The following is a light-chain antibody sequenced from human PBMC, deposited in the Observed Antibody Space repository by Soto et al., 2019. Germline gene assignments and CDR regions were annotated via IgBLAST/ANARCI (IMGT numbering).Light chain of an antibody. J-gene: IGKJ4*01. Sequence: ENVLTQSPGTLSLSPGERATLSCRASQSVSSYLAWYQQKPGQAPRLLIYDASNRATGIPARFSGSGSGTDFTLTISSLEPEDFAVYYCQQRSNWPPRLTFGGGTKVEIK. CDR2: DAS. CDR1: QSVSSY. V-gene: IGKV3-11*01. CDR3: QQRSNWPPRLT.